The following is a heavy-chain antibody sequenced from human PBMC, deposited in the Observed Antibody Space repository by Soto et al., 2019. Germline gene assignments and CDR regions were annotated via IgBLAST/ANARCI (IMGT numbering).Heavy chain of an antibody. CDR3: AREVQVHTPAFVY. J-gene: IGHJ4*02. CDR1: GVTFNTYA. Sequence: QVQLVQSGAEMKKPGSSVKVSCQSSGVTFNTYAMNWVRQAPGQGPEWMGDISPMFGVANYAPKYQGRVTITADESTGTSYMQLSSLTSEDTALYFCAREVQVHTPAFVYWGQGTLVTVSS. V-gene: IGHV1-69*19. D-gene: IGHD3-10*01. CDR2: ISPMFGVA.